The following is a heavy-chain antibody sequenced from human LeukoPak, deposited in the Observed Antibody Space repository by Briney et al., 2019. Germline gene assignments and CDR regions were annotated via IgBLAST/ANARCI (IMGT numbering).Heavy chain of an antibody. J-gene: IGHJ4*02. D-gene: IGHD3-22*01. CDR2: ISAYNGNT. CDR3: ARNLYYDSSGYAPGHY. CDR1: GYTFTSYG. V-gene: IGHV1-18*01. Sequence: GASVKVSCKASGYTFTSYGISWVRQAPGQGLEWMGWISAYNGNTNYAQKHQGRVTMTTDTSTSTAYMELRSLRSDDTAVYYCARNLYYDSSGYAPGHYWGQGTLVTVSS.